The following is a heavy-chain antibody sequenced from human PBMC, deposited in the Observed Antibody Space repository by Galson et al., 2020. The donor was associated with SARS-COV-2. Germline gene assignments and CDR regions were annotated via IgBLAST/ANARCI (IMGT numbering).Heavy chain of an antibody. D-gene: IGHD3-22*01. CDR1: GFTFSSYA. CDR2: ISIDEVST. V-gene: IGHV3-64*02. J-gene: IGHJ3*02. Sequence: GGSLRLSCAASGFTFSSYAMLWVRQAPGKGLEYVSAISIDEVSTYYADSVKGRFTISRDNSKNTLYLQMGSLRPEDMAIYYCVRRHSYEIGAFDIWGQGTMVTVSS. CDR3: VRRHSYEIGAFDI.